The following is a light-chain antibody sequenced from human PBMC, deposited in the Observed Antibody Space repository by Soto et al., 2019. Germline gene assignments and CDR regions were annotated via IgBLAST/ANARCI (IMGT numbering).Light chain of an antibody. CDR2: DAS. J-gene: IGKJ1*01. CDR1: QSVNSY. CDR3: QQRSNWPPWT. V-gene: IGKV3-11*01. Sequence: EIVLTQSPATLSLSPGERATLSCRASQSVNSYLAWYQQKPGQAPRHLIYDASNRATGIPARFSGSVSGTDFTLTIISLGPEDFAVYYCQQRSNWPPWTFGQGTKVESK.